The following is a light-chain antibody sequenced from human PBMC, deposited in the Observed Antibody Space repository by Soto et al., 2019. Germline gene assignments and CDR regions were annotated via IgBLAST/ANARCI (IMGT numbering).Light chain of an antibody. J-gene: IGKJ1*01. Sequence: EIVFTQSPATLSLSPGEGATLSCRVSQSVSSYLAWYQQKPGQAPRLLIYDASSRATGIPVRFSGSGSGTDFTLTISRLEPGDFAVYYCQQRSNWSCTFGQGTKVVI. V-gene: IGKV3-11*01. CDR3: QQRSNWSCT. CDR1: QSVSSY. CDR2: DAS.